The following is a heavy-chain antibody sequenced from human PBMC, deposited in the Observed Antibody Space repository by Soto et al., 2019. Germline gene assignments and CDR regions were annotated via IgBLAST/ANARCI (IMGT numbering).Heavy chain of an antibody. CDR1: GFSLSTSGVG. Sequence: GPTLVNPTQTLTLTCTFSGFSLSTSGVGVGWIRQPPGKALEWLALIYWNDDKRYSPSLKSRLTITKDTSKNQVVLTMTNMDPVDTATYSCALVIGYWGGYYFDYWGQGTLVTVSS. V-gene: IGHV2-5*01. CDR2: IYWNDDK. D-gene: IGHD3-16*02. J-gene: IGHJ4*02. CDR3: ALVIGYWGGYYFDY.